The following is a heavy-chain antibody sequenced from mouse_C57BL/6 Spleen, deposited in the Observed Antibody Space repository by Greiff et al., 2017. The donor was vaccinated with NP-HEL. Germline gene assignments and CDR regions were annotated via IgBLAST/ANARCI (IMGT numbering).Heavy chain of an antibody. J-gene: IGHJ3*01. CDR3: ARSDGYYVKFAY. CDR1: GYAFTNYL. Sequence: QVQLQQSGAELVRPGTSVKVSCKASGYAFTNYLMEWVKQRPGQGLEWIGVINPGSGGTNYNEKFKGKATLTADKSSSTAYMQLSSLTSEDSAVYFCARSDGYYVKFAYWGQGTLVTVSA. V-gene: IGHV1-54*01. CDR2: INPGSGGT. D-gene: IGHD2-3*01.